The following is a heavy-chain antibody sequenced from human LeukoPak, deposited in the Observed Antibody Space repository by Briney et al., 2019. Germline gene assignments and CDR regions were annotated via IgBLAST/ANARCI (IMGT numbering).Heavy chain of an antibody. V-gene: IGHV3-7*01. J-gene: IGHJ4*02. CDR2: INQDGSEK. Sequence: GGSLRLSCAASGFTFTTYWMTWVRQAPGKGLEWVANINQDGSEKYFVDSVKGRFTISRDNAKNSLYLQMNSLRVEDTAVYYCARVAKFYYGSETYYFFEHWGQGTPVTASS. CDR1: GFTFTTYW. D-gene: IGHD3-10*01. CDR3: ARVAKFYYGSETYYFFEH.